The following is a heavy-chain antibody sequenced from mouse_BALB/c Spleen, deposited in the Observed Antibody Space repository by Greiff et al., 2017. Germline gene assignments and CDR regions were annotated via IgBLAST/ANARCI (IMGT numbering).Heavy chain of an antibody. V-gene: IGHV1S137*01. CDR1: GYTFTDYA. CDR2: ISTYYGDA. J-gene: IGHJ4*01. Sequence: QVQLQQSGAELVRPGVSVKISCKGSGYTFTDYAMHWVKQSHAKSLEWIGVISTYYGDASYNQKFKGKATMTVDKSSSTAYMELARLTSEDSAIYYCARFGPPYYAMDYWGQGTSVTVSS. CDR3: ARFGPPYYAMDY.